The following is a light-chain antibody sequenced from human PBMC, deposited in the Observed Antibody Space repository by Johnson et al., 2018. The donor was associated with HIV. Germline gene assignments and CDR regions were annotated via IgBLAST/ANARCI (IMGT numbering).Light chain of an antibody. CDR3: GTWDYSLSGYV. Sequence: QSLLTQPPSVSAAPGQKVTISCSGSSSNIGNNYVSWYQQLPGTAPKLLIYENNKRPSGIPDRFSGSKSCTSATLGITGLQTGDEADYYCGTWDYSLSGYVVGSGTKVTVL. V-gene: IGLV1-51*02. CDR2: ENN. J-gene: IGLJ1*01. CDR1: SSNIGNNY.